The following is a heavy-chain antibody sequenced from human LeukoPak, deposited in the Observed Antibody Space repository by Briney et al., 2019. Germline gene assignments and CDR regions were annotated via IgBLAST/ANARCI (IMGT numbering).Heavy chain of an antibody. CDR3: ACASSHRIAAGGDY. Sequence: GGSLRLSYAASGFTFSSYAMHRVRQAPGKGLEWVAVISYDGSNKYYADSVKGRFTISRDNAKNTLYLQMNSLRAEDTAVYYCACASSHRIAAGGDYWGQGTLVTVSS. CDR1: GFTFSSYA. V-gene: IGHV3-30*04. J-gene: IGHJ4*02. CDR2: ISYDGSNK. D-gene: IGHD6-13*01.